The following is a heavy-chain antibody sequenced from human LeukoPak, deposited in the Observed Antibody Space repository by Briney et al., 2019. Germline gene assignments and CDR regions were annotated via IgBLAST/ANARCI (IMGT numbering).Heavy chain of an antibody. CDR2: ISGSGGST. V-gene: IGHV3-23*01. J-gene: IGHJ4*02. CDR3: AKDNLNYYDSSGYYGN. Sequence: GGSLRLSCAASGFTFSSYSMSWVRQAPGKGLEWVSAISGSGGSTYYADSVKGRFTISRDNSKNTLYLQMNSLRAEDTAVYYCAKDNLNYYDSSGYYGNWGQGTLVTVSS. CDR1: GFTFSSYS. D-gene: IGHD3-22*01.